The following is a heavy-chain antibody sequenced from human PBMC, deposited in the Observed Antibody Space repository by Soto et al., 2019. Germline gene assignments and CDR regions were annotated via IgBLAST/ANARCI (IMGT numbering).Heavy chain of an antibody. V-gene: IGHV4-4*02. Sequence: QVQLQESGPGLVTPSGTLSLTCAISGVSISSHYWWTWVRQPPGKGLEWIGEIYHTGSANSNPSLQSRVTISVDKANNQFSLKLDSVTAANTAIYYCASCSSIRCLSAFDIWGHGTMVTVSS. CDR1: GVSISSHYW. J-gene: IGHJ3*02. D-gene: IGHD2-2*01. CDR3: ASCSSIRCLSAFDI. CDR2: IYHTGSA.